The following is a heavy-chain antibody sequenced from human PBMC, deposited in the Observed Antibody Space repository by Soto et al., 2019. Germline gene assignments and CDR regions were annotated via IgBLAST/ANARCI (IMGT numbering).Heavy chain of an antibody. CDR1: GFTFRNYG. CDR2: IWYDGSNK. D-gene: IGHD5-12*01. Sequence: QVQLVESGGGVVQTGRSLRLSCAASGFTFRNYGLHWVRQTPGKGLEWVAVIWYDGSNKYYGDSVKGRFAISRDDSMNTMYLQMNSMRVEDTAVYYCARDHSDYYLDYWGQGTLVTVSS. CDR3: ARDHSDYYLDY. V-gene: IGHV3-33*01. J-gene: IGHJ4*02.